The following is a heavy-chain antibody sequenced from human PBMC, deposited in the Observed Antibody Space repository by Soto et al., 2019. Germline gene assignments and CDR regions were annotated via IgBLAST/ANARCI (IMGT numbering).Heavy chain of an antibody. J-gene: IGHJ5*02. CDR1: RVSISSSSYY. D-gene: IGHD3-9*01. Sequence: QLQLQESGPGLVKPSETLSLTCPVSRVSISSSSYYWGWIRQPPGQGLDWIGRIYYSGSTYYNPSLKSRVTLSVDASKNQFSVKLRPVTAADTAADYWARHRHDDHLTGDYHEGNWFDPWGQGTLVTVSS. CDR2: IYYSGST. CDR3: ARHRHDDHLTGDYHEGNWFDP. V-gene: IGHV4-39*01.